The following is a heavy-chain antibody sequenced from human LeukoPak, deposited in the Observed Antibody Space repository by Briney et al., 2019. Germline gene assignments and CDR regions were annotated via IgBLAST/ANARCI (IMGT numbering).Heavy chain of an antibody. CDR3: AKGSGNWFDP. Sequence: GESLRLSCAASGFTFSSYAMSWVRQAPGKGLEWVSALGGSGRSIYYADSVKGRFTISRDNSKNTLYLQMNSLRAEDTAVYYCAKGSGNWFDPWGQGTLVTVSS. J-gene: IGHJ5*02. CDR1: GFTFSSYA. CDR2: LGGSGRSI. D-gene: IGHD7-27*01. V-gene: IGHV3-23*01.